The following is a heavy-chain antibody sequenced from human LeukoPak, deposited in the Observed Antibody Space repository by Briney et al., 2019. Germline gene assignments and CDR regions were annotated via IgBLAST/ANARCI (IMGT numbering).Heavy chain of an antibody. J-gene: IGHJ3*02. CDR2: VIPIFGTA. D-gene: IGHD3-9*01. CDR1: GGTFSSYA. V-gene: IGHV1-69*05. CDR3: ARSSTRITISSWGAFDI. Sequence: ASVKVSCKASGGTFSSYAISWVRQAPGQGLEWMGGVIPIFGTANYAQKFQGRVTITTDESTSTAYMELSSLRSEDTAVYYCARSSTRITISSWGAFDIWGQGTMVTVSS.